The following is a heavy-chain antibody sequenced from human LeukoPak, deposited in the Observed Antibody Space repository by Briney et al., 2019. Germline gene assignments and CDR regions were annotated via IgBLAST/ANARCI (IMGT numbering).Heavy chain of an antibody. CDR1: GYTFTSYD. D-gene: IGHD3-16*02. CDR2: MNPNSGNT. CDR3: ARFSHLWVWGSYRWYYMDV. V-gene: IGHV1-8*03. Sequence: ASVKVSCEASGYTFTSYDINWVRQATGQGLEWMGWMNPNSGNTGYAQKFQGRVTITRNTSISTAYMELSSLRSEDTAVYYCARFSHLWVWGSYRWYYMDVWGKGTTVTVSS. J-gene: IGHJ6*03.